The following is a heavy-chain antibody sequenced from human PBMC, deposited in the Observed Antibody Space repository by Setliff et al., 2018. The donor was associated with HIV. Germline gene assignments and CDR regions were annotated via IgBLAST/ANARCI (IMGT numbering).Heavy chain of an antibody. Sequence: TSETLSLTCAVSAYSISSGYYWGWIRQPPGKGLEWIGSIYHSGSTYYNPSLMSRVTISVDTSKNHFSLKLTSVTAADTAIYYCARVGHYFDAFDIWGQGTMVTVSS. CDR3: ARVGHYFDAFDI. V-gene: IGHV4-38-2*01. D-gene: IGHD3-22*01. CDR1: AYSISSGYY. CDR2: IYHSGST. J-gene: IGHJ3*02.